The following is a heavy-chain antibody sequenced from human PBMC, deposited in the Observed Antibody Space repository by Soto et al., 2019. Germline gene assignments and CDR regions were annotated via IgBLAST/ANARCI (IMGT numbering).Heavy chain of an antibody. V-gene: IGHV3-74*01. CDR2: INSDGSGT. J-gene: IGHJ4*02. Sequence: GGSLRLSCAASGFTFSSYWMHWVRQAPGKGLMWVSRINSDGSGTSYADSVKGRFTISRDNSKNTLYLQMNSLRAEDTAVYYCAKDLRIAVAGTDYFDSWGQGTLVTVSS. D-gene: IGHD6-19*01. CDR3: AKDLRIAVAGTDYFDS. CDR1: GFTFSSYW.